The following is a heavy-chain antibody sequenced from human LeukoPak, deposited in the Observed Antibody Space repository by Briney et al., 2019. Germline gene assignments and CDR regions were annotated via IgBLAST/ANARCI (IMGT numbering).Heavy chain of an antibody. J-gene: IGHJ3*02. CDR1: GFTFSSFA. Sequence: PGGSLRLSCAASGFTFSSFAMSWVRQAPGKGLEWVSTISGSGGSTYYADSVKGRFTVSRDNSKNTLYLQMNSLRAEDTALYYCAKEKVVDLLRAFDIWGQGTMVTVSS. D-gene: IGHD3-22*01. CDR3: AKEKVVDLLRAFDI. CDR2: ISGSGGST. V-gene: IGHV3-23*01.